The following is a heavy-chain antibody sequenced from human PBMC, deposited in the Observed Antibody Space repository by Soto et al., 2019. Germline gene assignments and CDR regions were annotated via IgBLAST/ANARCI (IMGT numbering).Heavy chain of an antibody. J-gene: IGHJ4*02. CDR1: GGSISSSSYY. Sequence: QLQLQESGPGLVKPSETLSLTCTVSGGSISSSSYYWGWIRQPPGKGLEWIGSIYYSGSTYYNPSLKSRVTISVDTSKNQFSLKLSSVTAADTAVYYCARQNMVRGVSFDYWGQGTLVTVSS. D-gene: IGHD3-10*01. CDR2: IYYSGST. CDR3: ARQNMVRGVSFDY. V-gene: IGHV4-39*01.